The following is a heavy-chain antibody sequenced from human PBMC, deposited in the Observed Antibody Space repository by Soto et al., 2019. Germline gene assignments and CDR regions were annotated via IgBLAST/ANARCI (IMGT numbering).Heavy chain of an antibody. V-gene: IGHV5-51*01. D-gene: IGHD2-2*01. J-gene: IGHJ3*02. CDR3: ARSRYCSSTSCYRDAFDI. CDR2: IYPGDSDT. CDR1: GYSFTSYW. Sequence: PGESLKISCKGSGYSFTSYWIGWVRQMPGKGLEWMGIIYPGDSDTRYSPSFQGQVTISADKSIGTAYLQWSSLKASDTAMYYCARSRYCSSTSCYRDAFDIWGQGTMVTVSS.